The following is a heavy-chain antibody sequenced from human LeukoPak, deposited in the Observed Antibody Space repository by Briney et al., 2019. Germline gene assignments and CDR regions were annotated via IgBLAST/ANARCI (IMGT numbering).Heavy chain of an antibody. V-gene: IGHV5-51*01. CDR3: AYGSGSYRSLNAFDI. D-gene: IGHD3-10*01. CDR2: IYPGDSDT. Sequence: GESLKISCKGSGYSFTSYWIGWVRQMPGKGLEWMGIIYPGDSDTRYSPSFQGQVTISADKSISTAYLQWSSLKASDTAMYYCAYGSGSYRSLNAFDIWGQGTMVTVSS. CDR1: GYSFTSYW. J-gene: IGHJ3*02.